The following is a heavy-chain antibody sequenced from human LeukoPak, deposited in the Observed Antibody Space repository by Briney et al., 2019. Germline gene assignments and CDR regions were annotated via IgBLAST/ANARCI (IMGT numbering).Heavy chain of an antibody. Sequence: GGSLRLSCAASGFTFSSYAMHWVHQAPGKGLEWVAVISYDGSNKYYADSVKGRFTISRDNSKNTLYLQMNSLRAEDTAVYYCARDDGLGSSEFDPWGQGTLVTVSS. CDR2: ISYDGSNK. CDR3: ARDDGLGSSEFDP. J-gene: IGHJ5*02. CDR1: GFTFSSYA. V-gene: IGHV3-30-3*01. D-gene: IGHD6-13*01.